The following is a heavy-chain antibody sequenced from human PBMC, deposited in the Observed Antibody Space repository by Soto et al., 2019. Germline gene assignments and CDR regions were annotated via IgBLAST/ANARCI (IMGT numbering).Heavy chain of an antibody. Sequence: GGSLRLSCAASGFTFSSYEMNWVRQAPGKGLEWVSYISSSGSTIYYAGSVKGRFTISRDNAKNSLYLQMNGLRAEDTAVYYCARRIVSAFDIWGQGTMVTVSS. CDR1: GFTFSSYE. CDR3: ARRIVSAFDI. D-gene: IGHD3-22*01. V-gene: IGHV3-48*03. CDR2: ISSSGSTI. J-gene: IGHJ3*02.